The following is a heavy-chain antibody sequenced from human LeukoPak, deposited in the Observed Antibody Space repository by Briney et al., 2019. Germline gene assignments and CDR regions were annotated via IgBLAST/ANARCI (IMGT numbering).Heavy chain of an antibody. J-gene: IGHJ4*02. CDR3: ARSSGWFTYFDY. D-gene: IGHD6-19*01. V-gene: IGHV4-59*08. Sequence: PSETLSLTCTVSGGSISSYYWSWIRQPPGKGLEWIGYIYYSGSTNYNPSLKSRVTISVDTSKNQFSLKLSSVTAADTAAYYCARSSGWFTYFDYWGQGTLVTVSS. CDR1: GGSISSYY. CDR2: IYYSGST.